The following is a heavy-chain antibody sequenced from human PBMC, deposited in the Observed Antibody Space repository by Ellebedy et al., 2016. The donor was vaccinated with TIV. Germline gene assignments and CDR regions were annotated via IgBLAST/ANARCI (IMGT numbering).Heavy chain of an antibody. CDR3: ARDQNDGSGNY. D-gene: IGHD3-10*01. Sequence: ASVKVSCKASGYSLSDYYVHWSRQAPGPGLEWMGWINPLSGDTKYAQKFQARVAMTRDTSTNTAYMELSRLRYDDTAVYYCARDQNDGSGNYWGLGTLVTVSS. J-gene: IGHJ4*02. V-gene: IGHV1-2*02. CDR2: INPLSGDT. CDR1: GYSLSDYY.